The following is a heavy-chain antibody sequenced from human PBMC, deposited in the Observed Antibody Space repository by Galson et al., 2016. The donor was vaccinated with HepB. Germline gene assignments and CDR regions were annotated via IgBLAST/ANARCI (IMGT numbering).Heavy chain of an antibody. V-gene: IGHV3-30-3*01. J-gene: IGHJ3*02. CDR3: ARDTVVVVVAALVFDI. CDR2: ISYDGNNK. D-gene: IGHD2-15*01. CDR1: GFTFSSYA. Sequence: SLRLSCAASGFTFSSYAMHWVRQAPGKGLEWVTIISYDGNNKYYADSVEGRFTISRDNSKNTLYLQMNSLRAEDTAVYYCARDTVVVVVAALVFDIWGQGTMVTVSS.